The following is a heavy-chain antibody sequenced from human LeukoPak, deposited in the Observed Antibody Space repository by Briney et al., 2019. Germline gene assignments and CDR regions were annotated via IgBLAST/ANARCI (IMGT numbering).Heavy chain of an antibody. CDR1: GFTFSNAW. D-gene: IGHD6-19*01. CDR2: IRSKTDGGTT. V-gene: IGHV3-15*01. J-gene: IGHJ4*02. Sequence: GGSLRLSCAASGFTFSNAWMSWVRQAPGKGLEWIGRIRSKTDGGTTDYAAPVKDRFTISRDDSKNTLFLQINSLKTEDTAVYYCTTYVAVAGTRHFDSWGQGALVTVSS. CDR3: TTYVAVAGTRHFDS.